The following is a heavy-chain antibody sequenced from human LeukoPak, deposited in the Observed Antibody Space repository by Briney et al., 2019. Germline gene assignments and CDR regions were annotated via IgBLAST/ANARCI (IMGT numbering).Heavy chain of an antibody. CDR3: ARDLWGNYVTPFDY. J-gene: IGHJ4*02. CDR1: GFTFSSYW. CDR2: IKQDGSEK. Sequence: GGSLRLSCAASGFTFSSYWMSWVRQAPGKGLEWVANIKQDGSEKYYVDSVKGRFTISRDNAKNSLYLQMNSLGAEDTAVYYCARDLWGNYVTPFDYWGQGTLVTVSS. V-gene: IGHV3-7*01. D-gene: IGHD3-16*01.